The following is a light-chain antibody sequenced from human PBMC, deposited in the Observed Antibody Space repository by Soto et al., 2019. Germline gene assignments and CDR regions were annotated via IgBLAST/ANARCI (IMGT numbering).Light chain of an antibody. CDR3: QQYYSYPLT. Sequence: AIRMTQSPSSFSASTGDRVTITCRASQGISSYLAWYQQKPGKAPKLLIYAASTLQSGVPSRFSGSGSWTTFHLPLSRPQSEDFATYYCQQYYSYPLTFGGGTKVEIK. CDR1: QGISSY. V-gene: IGKV1-8*01. CDR2: AAS. J-gene: IGKJ4*01.